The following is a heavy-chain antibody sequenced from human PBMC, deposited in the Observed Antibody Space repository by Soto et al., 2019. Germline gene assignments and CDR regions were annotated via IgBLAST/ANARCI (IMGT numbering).Heavy chain of an antibody. CDR3: TTDDPINSY. V-gene: IGHV3-15*01. Sequence: WGSLRLSCAASGFTFSNAWIILFRQSPGKWLEWVGRIKSKTDSGTTDYAAPVKGRFTISRDDSRNTLSLQMNSLKTDDTAVYYCTTDDPINSYWGQGTLVTVSS. J-gene: IGHJ4*02. CDR2: IKSKTDSGTT. CDR1: GFTFSNAW.